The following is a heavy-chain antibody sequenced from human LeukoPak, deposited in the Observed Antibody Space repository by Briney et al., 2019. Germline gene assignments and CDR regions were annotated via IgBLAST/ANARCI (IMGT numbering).Heavy chain of an antibody. CDR2: IYTSGST. CDR1: GGSISSYY. CDR3: ARFGVIGTSVYNWFDP. Sequence: SETLSLTCTVSGGSISSYYWSWIRQPAGKGLEWIGRIYTSGSTNYNPSFKSRVTISIDESKTQFSLRLNSVTAADTAVYYCARFGVIGTSVYNWFDPWGQGTRVTVSS. V-gene: IGHV4-4*07. J-gene: IGHJ5*02. D-gene: IGHD1-7*01.